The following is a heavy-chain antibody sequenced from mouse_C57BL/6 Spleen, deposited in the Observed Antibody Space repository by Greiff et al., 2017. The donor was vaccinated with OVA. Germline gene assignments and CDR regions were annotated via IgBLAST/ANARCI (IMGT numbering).Heavy chain of an antibody. CDR3: ARAITTVVATGYFDV. Sequence: QVQLQQSGAELVKPGASVKLSCKASGYTFTSYWMHWVKQRPGRGLEWIGRIDPNSGGTKYNEKFKSKATLTVDKPSSTAYMQLSSLTSEDSAVYYCARAITTVVATGYFDVWGTGTTVTVSS. V-gene: IGHV1-72*01. CDR1: GYTFTSYW. CDR2: IDPNSGGT. J-gene: IGHJ1*03. D-gene: IGHD1-1*01.